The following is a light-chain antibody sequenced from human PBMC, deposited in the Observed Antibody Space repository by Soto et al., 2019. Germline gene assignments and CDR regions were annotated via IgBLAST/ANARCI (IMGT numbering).Light chain of an antibody. V-gene: IGLV7-43*01. Sequence: QAVVTQETSLTVSPGGTVTLTCASSTGAVTSGHHPNWFQQKPGQPPRALIYSISNKYSWTPARFSGSLLGGKAALTLSGVQPEDEADYYCLLYYGGAQPWVFGGVTKLTV. CDR3: LLYYGGAQPWV. CDR1: TGAVTSGHH. J-gene: IGLJ3*02. CDR2: SIS.